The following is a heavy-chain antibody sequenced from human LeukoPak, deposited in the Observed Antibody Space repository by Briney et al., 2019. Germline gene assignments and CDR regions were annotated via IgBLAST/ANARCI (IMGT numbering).Heavy chain of an antibody. CDR2: ISGSGGST. V-gene: IGHV3-23*01. CDR3: AKKYSGNDYYFDY. D-gene: IGHD5-12*01. Sequence: GGSLRLSCAASGFTFSSYAMIWVRQAPGKGLEWVSSISGSGGSTFYADSVKGRFTIPRDNSKNTLYLQMNSLRAEDTAVYYCAKKYSGNDYYFDYWGQGTLVTVSS. J-gene: IGHJ4*02. CDR1: GFTFSSYA.